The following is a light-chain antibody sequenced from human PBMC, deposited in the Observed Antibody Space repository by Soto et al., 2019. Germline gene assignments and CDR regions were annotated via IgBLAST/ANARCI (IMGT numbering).Light chain of an antibody. V-gene: IGKV1-39*01. CDR2: AAS. CDR3: PQCHSMPFT. J-gene: IGKJ3*01. Sequence: DIQMTQSPSSLSASVGDRVPITCRASQSITNSLTWYQHKPGKAPTLVVYAASSLQSGVPSRFSGSGFGTDFTLTIGSLQPEDFATYFCPQCHSMPFTFGPGTKVDIK. CDR1: QSITNS.